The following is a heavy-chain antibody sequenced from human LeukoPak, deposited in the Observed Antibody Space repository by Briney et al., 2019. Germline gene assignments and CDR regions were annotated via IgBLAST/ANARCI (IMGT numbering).Heavy chain of an antibody. Sequence: GGSLRLSCAASGFSFSNYSMQWVRQAPGKGLEWVSYISSSSSSVYYADSVKGRFTISRDNAKNSLYLQMRSLRDDDAAVYYCARGGVGYFDYWGQGTLVTVSS. CDR1: GFSFSNYS. CDR3: ARGGVGYFDY. CDR2: ISSSSSSV. V-gene: IGHV3-48*02. J-gene: IGHJ4*02. D-gene: IGHD3-3*01.